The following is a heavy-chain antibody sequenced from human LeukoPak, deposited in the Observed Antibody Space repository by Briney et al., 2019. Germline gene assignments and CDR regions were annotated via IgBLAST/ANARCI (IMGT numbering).Heavy chain of an antibody. CDR2: IYYTGST. CDR1: GGSTSSSSYY. D-gene: IGHD1/OR15-1a*01. Sequence: SETLSLTCTVSGGSTSSSSYYWSWVRQPPGKGLEWIGSIYYTGSTYYNPSLKTRVTISLDTSKNQFSLRLMSVTATDTAVYFCARNRRANKAGDYWGKGTLVTVSS. J-gene: IGHJ4*02. CDR3: ARNRRANKAGDY. V-gene: IGHV4-39*01.